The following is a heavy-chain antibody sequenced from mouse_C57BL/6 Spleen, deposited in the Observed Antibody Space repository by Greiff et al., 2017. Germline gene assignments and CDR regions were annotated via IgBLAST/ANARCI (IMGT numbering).Heavy chain of an antibody. V-gene: IGHV3-6*01. CDR3: AMDAMDY. J-gene: IGHJ4*01. Sequence: VQLKESGPGLVKPSQSLSLTCSVTGYTITSCYYWNWIRQFPGNKLEWMGYISYDGSNNYNPSHKNRISITRDTSKIQFFLKLNSVTTEDTATYYGAMDAMDYWGQGTSVTVSS. CDR2: ISYDGSN. CDR1: GYTITSCYY.